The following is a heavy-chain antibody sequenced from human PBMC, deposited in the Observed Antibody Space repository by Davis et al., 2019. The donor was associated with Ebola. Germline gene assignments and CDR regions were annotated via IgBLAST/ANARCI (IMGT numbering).Heavy chain of an antibody. J-gene: IGHJ4*02. V-gene: IGHV5-51*01. D-gene: IGHD3-10*01. CDR2: IYPGDSDT. Sequence: GESLKISCTGSGYSFTSYWIGWVRQMPGKGLEWMGIIYPGDSDTRYSPSFQGQVTISADKSISTAYLQWSSLKASDTAMYYCARQLGGSGSYYLYDYWGQGTLVTVSS. CDR1: GYSFTSYW. CDR3: ARQLGGSGSYYLYDY.